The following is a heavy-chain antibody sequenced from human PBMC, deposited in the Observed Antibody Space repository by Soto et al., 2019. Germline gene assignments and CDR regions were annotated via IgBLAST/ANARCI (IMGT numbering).Heavy chain of an antibody. J-gene: IGHJ4*02. CDR1: GFTFSSYG. CDR2: ISYDGSNK. V-gene: IGHV3-30*18. Sequence: PGGSLRLSCAASGFTFSSYGMHWVRQAPGKGLEWVAVISYDGSNKYYADSVKGRFTISRDNSKNTLYLQMNSLRAEDTAVYYCAQDFDYWGQGTLVTVSS. CDR3: AQDFDY.